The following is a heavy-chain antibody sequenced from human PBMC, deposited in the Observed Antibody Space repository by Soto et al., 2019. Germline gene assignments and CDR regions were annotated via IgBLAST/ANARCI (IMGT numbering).Heavy chain of an antibody. CDR3: SIHISNFRYYDHAMGV. D-gene: IGHD4-4*01. CDR1: GYTFTDYW. J-gene: IGHJ6*02. CDR2: ICPGDSNT. V-gene: IGHV5-51*01. Sequence: GESLKISCKGSGYTFTDYWIGWVRHLPGKGLEWMGIICPGDSNTRYSPSFQGHVTITVDTSTTTAYLQWNTLRASDTAIYYCSIHISNFRYYDHAMGVWGQGNTAPAS.